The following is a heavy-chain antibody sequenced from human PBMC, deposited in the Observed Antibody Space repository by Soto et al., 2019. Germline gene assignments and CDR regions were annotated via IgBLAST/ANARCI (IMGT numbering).Heavy chain of an antibody. CDR1: GGTFSSYA. V-gene: IGHV1-69*01. Sequence: QVQLVQSGAEVKKPGSSVKVSCKASGGTFSSYAISWVRQAPGQGLEWMVGIIPIFGTANYAQNFQGRVTITADESTSTAYMELSSMRSEDTAVYYCARDRGEKQLVFRTKPNWFDPWGQGTLVTVS. J-gene: IGHJ5*02. CDR3: ARDRGEKQLVFRTKPNWFDP. CDR2: IIPIFGTA. D-gene: IGHD6-13*01.